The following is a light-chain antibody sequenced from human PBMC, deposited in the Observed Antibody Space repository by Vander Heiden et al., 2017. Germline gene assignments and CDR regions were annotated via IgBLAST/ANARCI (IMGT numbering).Light chain of an antibody. V-gene: IGLV1-47*02. CDR2: SNN. CDR1: SSNIGIDY. J-gene: IGLJ3*02. Sequence: QSVLTRPLSASGTPGQRATISCSASSSNIGIDYVFWYQHLPGTAPKLLIYSNNQRPSEVPDRFSGSKSGTSASLAISGLRSEDEADYYCAVWDDSLSGWVFGGGTKLTVL. CDR3: AVWDDSLSGWV.